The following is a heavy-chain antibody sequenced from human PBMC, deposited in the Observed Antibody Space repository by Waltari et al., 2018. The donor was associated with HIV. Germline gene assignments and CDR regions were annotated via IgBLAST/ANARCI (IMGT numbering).Heavy chain of an antibody. CDR2: IIPVFGTT. Sequence: QVQLVQSGAEVKKPGSSVKVSCKASGGTFNNYAITWVRQAPGQGLEWMGGIIPVFGTTSYAQKFQGRLTIIADESTSTGYMELSSLRSEDTAVYYCARIATVVDWYFDLWGRGTLVTVSS. D-gene: IGHD2-15*01. CDR3: ARIATVVDWYFDL. J-gene: IGHJ2*01. CDR1: GGTFNNYA. V-gene: IGHV1-69*01.